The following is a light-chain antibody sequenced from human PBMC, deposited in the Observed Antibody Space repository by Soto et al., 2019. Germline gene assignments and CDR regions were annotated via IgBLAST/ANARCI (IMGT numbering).Light chain of an antibody. CDR3: QQRSNWST. V-gene: IGKV3-11*01. Sequence: EIVLTQSPGTLALSPGERATLSCRASQSVRIYLAWYQHRPGQAPRLLIYDASKRATGIPARFSGSGSGTDFTLTISRLEPEDSGVYYCQQRSNWSTFGQGTKADIK. CDR2: DAS. CDR1: QSVRIY. J-gene: IGKJ1*01.